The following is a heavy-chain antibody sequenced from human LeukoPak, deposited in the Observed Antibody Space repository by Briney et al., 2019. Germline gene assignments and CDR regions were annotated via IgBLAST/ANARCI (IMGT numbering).Heavy chain of an antibody. CDR3: TRHLPTDY. CDR2: IRSKANNYAT. J-gene: IGHJ4*02. V-gene: IGHV3-73*01. CDR1: GFTFSGSA. Sequence: GGSLKLSCAASGFTFSGSAMHWVRQASGKGLEWVGRIRSKANNYATAYAASVKGRFTISRDDSKNTAYLQMNSLKTEDTAVYYCTRHLPTDYWGQGTLVTVSS.